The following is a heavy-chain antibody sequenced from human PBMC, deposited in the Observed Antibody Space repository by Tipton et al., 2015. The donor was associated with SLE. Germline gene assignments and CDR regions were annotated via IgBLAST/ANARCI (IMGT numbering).Heavy chain of an antibody. Sequence: VQLVQSGRGLVQPGGSLRLSCTASGFTVSSIYMSWVRQAPGKGLEWVSVIYSGGSTYYADSVKGRFTISRHNSKNTVYLQMNSLRPEDTAVYYCARGYTHSSSWFRWFDPWGQGTLVTVSS. J-gene: IGHJ5*02. CDR2: IYSGGST. V-gene: IGHV3-53*04. CDR1: GFTVSSIY. D-gene: IGHD6-13*01. CDR3: ARGYTHSSSWFRWFDP.